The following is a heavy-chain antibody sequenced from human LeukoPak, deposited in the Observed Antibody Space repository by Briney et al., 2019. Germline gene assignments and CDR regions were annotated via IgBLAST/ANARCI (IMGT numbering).Heavy chain of an antibody. Sequence: SETLSLTCTVSGGSISSYYWTWIRQPPGKGLEWIGYIHYSGSTNYNPSLKSRVTISVDTSKNQFSLKLSSVTAADTAVYYCARVELGSNFDYWGQGTLVTVSS. D-gene: IGHD7-27*01. CDR1: GGSISSYY. J-gene: IGHJ4*02. CDR3: ARVELGSNFDY. V-gene: IGHV4-59*01. CDR2: IHYSGST.